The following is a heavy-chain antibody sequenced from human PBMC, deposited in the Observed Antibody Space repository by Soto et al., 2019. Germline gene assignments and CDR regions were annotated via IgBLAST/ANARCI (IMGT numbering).Heavy chain of an antibody. V-gene: IGHV4-59*01. CDR1: GGSISSYY. CDR3: SRVGSSRTFDY. Sequence: QVQLQESGPGRVKPSETLSLTCTVSGGSISSYYWSWIRQPPGKGLEWIGYLYYSGSTNYNPSLKSRVTISADTSKNQLSLKLSSVTAANPEVYSCSRVGSSRTFDYWGQGTLVNDSS. J-gene: IGHJ4*02. D-gene: IGHD6-13*01. CDR2: LYYSGST.